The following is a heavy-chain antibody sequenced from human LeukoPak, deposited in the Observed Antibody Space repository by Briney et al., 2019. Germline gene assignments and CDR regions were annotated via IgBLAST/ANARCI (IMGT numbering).Heavy chain of an antibody. CDR1: GFTVSSNY. V-gene: IGHV3-53*01. CDR2: IYSGGST. D-gene: IGHD2-2*01. CDR3: ARGYCSSTSCYSHYYYMDV. Sequence: PGGSLRLSCAACGFTVSSNYMSWVRQAPGKGLEWVSVIYSGGSTYYADSVKGRFTISRDNSKNTLYLQMNSLRAEDTAVYYCARGYCSSTSCYSHYYYMDVWGKGTTVTVSS. J-gene: IGHJ6*03.